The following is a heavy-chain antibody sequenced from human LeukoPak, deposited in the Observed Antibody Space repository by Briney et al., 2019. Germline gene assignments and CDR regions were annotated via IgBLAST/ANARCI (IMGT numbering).Heavy chain of an antibody. CDR2: IIPIFGTA. V-gene: IGHV1-69*01. CDR3: ARKVPNDSSGYYYRGQFDP. D-gene: IGHD3-22*01. J-gene: IGHJ5*02. CDR1: GGTFISYA. Sequence: SVKVSCKASGGTFISYAISWVRQAPGQGLEWMGGIIPIFGTANYAQKFQGRVTITADESTSTAYMELSSLRSEDTAVYYCARKVPNDSSGYYYRGQFDPWGQGTLVTVSS.